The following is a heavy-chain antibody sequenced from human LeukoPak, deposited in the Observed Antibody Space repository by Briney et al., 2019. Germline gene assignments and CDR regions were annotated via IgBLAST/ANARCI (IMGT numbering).Heavy chain of an antibody. V-gene: IGHV1-2*02. CDR3: ARSWLAVGFDP. D-gene: IGHD5-12*01. CDR2: INPNTGGT. J-gene: IGHJ5*02. Sequence: ASVKVSCKASEYIFTGYYIHWVRQAPGQGLEWMGWINPNTGGTKFAQNFQGRVTMTSDTYVTTAYMELRSLRSDDTAVYYCARSWLAVGFDPWGQGTLVTVSS. CDR1: EYIFTGYY.